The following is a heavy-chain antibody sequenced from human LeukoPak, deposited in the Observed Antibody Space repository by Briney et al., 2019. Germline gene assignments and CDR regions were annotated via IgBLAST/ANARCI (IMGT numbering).Heavy chain of an antibody. CDR3: ARETDSTLFDY. CDR1: GFTFDDYG. J-gene: IGHJ4*02. V-gene: IGHV3-20*04. D-gene: IGHD2-2*01. CDR2: INWNGGST. Sequence: PGGSLRLSCAASGFTFDDYGMSWVRQAPGKGLEWVSGINWNGGSTGYADSVKGRFTISRDNAKNSLDLQMNILRAEDTAVYYCARETDSTLFDYWGQGTLVTVSS.